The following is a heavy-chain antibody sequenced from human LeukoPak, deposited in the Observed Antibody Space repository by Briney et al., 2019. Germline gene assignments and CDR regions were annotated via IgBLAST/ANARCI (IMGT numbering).Heavy chain of an antibody. CDR2: IDASGNP. D-gene: IGHD2-2*01. Sequence: ASETLSLTCTVSGDSISSGTYYWSWIRQPAGKGLEWIGRIDASGNPNYNPSLRSRLTMSVDTSKNQFSLNLRFVTAADTAVFYCARHADCSSTSCYRFFFDYWGQGTLVTVSS. CDR3: ARHADCSSTSCYRFFFDY. V-gene: IGHV4-61*02. CDR1: GDSISSGTYY. J-gene: IGHJ4*02.